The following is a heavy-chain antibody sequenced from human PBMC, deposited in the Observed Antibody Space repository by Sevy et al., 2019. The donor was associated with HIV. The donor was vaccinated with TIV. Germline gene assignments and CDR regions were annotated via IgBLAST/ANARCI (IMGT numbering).Heavy chain of an antibody. D-gene: IGHD7-27*01. Sequence: TLSLTFAISGDSVSNNIAAWNWIRQSPPRGLEWLGRTYYKSEGYNDYAVSVRGRIVISPDTSKNQFSLQLNSVTPDDTAVYYCARDKNWGYDSWGQGTLVTVSS. J-gene: IGHJ4*02. V-gene: IGHV6-1*01. CDR1: GDSVSNNIAA. CDR2: TYYKSEGYN. CDR3: ARDKNWGYDS.